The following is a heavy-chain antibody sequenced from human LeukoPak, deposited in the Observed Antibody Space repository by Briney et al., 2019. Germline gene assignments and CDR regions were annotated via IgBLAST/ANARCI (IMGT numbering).Heavy chain of an antibody. CDR3: ARGSGRFALPVDY. Sequence: GGSLRLSCAASGFTVSSNYMSWVRQAPGKGLEWVSVIYSGGSTYYADSVKGRLTISRDNSKNTLYLQMNSLRAEDTTVYYCARGSGRFALPVDYWGQGTLVTVSS. CDR1: GFTVSSNY. D-gene: IGHD2-2*01. CDR2: IYSGGST. J-gene: IGHJ4*02. V-gene: IGHV3-66*02.